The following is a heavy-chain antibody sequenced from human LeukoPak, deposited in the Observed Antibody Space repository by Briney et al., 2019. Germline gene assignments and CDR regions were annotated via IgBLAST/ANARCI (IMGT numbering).Heavy chain of an antibody. Sequence: PSETLSLTCAVSGGSISAYYWSWIRQPAGKGLEWIGRIHTSGSTNYNPSLKSRVTISVDTSKNQFSLKLSSVTAADTAVYYCARHGDSRGTVDYWGQGTLVTVSS. CDR1: GGSISAYY. V-gene: IGHV4-4*07. CDR2: IHTSGST. D-gene: IGHD3-10*01. J-gene: IGHJ4*02. CDR3: ARHGDSRGTVDY.